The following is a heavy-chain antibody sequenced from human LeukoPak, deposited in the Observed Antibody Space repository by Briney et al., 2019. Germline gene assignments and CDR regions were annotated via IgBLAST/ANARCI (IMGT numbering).Heavy chain of an antibody. J-gene: IGHJ4*02. CDR2: ISESENYI. Sequence: PGGSLRLSCAASGFTFSSYWMSWVRQAPGKGLEWLAYISESENYIYYADSVKGRFTISRDNAKNSVYLQMDSLRVEDTARYYCARDFIPAATFHSWGQGTRVTVSS. V-gene: IGHV3-21*05. CDR3: ARDFIPAATFHS. CDR1: GFTFSSYW. D-gene: IGHD6-25*01.